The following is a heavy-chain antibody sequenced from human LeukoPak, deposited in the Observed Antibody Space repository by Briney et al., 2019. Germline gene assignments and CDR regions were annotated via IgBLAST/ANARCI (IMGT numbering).Heavy chain of an antibody. V-gene: IGHV5-51*01. CDR1: GYSFTSYW. D-gene: IGHD3-22*01. Sequence: GESLKISCKGSGYSFTSYWIGWVRQMPGKGLEWMGIIYPGDSDTRYSPSFQGQVTISADKSISTAYLQWSSLKASDTAMYYCARQGGMWYYYDSSGSNWFDPWGQGTLVTVSS. CDR2: IYPGDSDT. J-gene: IGHJ5*02. CDR3: ARQGGMWYYYDSSGSNWFDP.